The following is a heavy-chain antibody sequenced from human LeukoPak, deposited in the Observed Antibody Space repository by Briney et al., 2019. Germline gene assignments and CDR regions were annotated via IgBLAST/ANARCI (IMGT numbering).Heavy chain of an antibody. D-gene: IGHD6-13*01. V-gene: IGHV4-59*01. J-gene: IGHJ1*01. CDR3: ARVEGGSTWDRYFQH. CDR2: IYYSGST. CDR1: GGSISSYY. Sequence: SETLSLTCTVSGGSISSYYWSWIRQPPGKGLEWIGYIYYSGSTNYNPSLKSRVTISVDTSKNQFSLKLYSVTAADTAVYYCARVEGGSTWDRYFQHWGQGTLVTVSS.